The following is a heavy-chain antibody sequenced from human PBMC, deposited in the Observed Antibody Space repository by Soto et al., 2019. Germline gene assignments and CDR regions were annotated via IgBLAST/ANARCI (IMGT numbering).Heavy chain of an antibody. CDR2: ISGSGGST. Sequence: EVQLLESGGGLVQPGGSLRLSCAASGFTFSSYAMSWVRQAPGKGLEWVSAISGSGGSTYYADSVKGRVTISRDNSKNTLYLQMNSLRAEDTAVYYCAKDGRSSSWAKSFDYWGQGTLVTVSS. J-gene: IGHJ4*02. V-gene: IGHV3-23*01. CDR1: GFTFSSYA. CDR3: AKDGRSSSWAKSFDY. D-gene: IGHD6-13*01.